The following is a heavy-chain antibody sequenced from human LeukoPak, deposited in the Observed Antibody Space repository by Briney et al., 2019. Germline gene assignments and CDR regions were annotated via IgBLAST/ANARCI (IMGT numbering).Heavy chain of an antibody. CDR2: INPNSGGT. CDR3: ARTLYYYDSSGYSVRWFDP. Sequence: GASVKVSCKASGYTFTGYYMHWVRQAPGQGLEWMGWINPNSGGTNYAQKFQGRVTMTRDTSISTAYMELSRLRSDDTAVYYCARTLYYYDSSGYSVRWFDPWGQGTLVTVSS. J-gene: IGHJ5*02. D-gene: IGHD3-22*01. V-gene: IGHV1-2*02. CDR1: GYTFTGYY.